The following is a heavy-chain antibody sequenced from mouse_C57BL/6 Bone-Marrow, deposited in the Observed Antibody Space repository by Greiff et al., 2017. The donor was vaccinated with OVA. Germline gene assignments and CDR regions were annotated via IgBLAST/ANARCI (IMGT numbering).Heavy chain of an antibody. J-gene: IGHJ1*03. CDR3: AREGEGYFDV. CDR2: IYPGSGNT. CDR1: GYTFTDYY. Sequence: LQESGAELVRPGASVKLSCKASGYTFTDYYINWVKQRPGQGLEWIARIYPGSGNTYYNEKFKGKATLTAEKSSSTAYMQLSSLTSEDSAVYFCAREGEGYFDVWGTGTTVTVSS. V-gene: IGHV1-76*01.